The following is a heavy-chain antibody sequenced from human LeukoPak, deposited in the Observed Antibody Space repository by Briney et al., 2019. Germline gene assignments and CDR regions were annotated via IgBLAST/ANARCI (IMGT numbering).Heavy chain of an antibody. Sequence: ASVKVSCKASGYTFSDYYMHWVRQAPGQGLEWMGWINPSSGDTDYAQKFRGRVALTTDTSISTAYMELIRLTSDDTAVYYCARETATPDWGIGECFDPWGQGTLVSVSS. CDR1: GYTFSDYY. J-gene: IGHJ5*02. V-gene: IGHV1-2*02. D-gene: IGHD3-16*01. CDR3: ARETATPDWGIGECFDP. CDR2: INPSSGDT.